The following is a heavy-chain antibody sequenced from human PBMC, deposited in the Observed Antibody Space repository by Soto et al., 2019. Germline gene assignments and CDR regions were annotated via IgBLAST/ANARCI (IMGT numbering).Heavy chain of an antibody. CDR3: TLTHYDISTGYEPFDP. D-gene: IGHD3-9*01. CDR1: GDSITASNW. V-gene: IGHV4-4*02. J-gene: IGHJ5*02. Sequence: QVHLQESGPGLVQPSETLSLTCSVSGDSITASNWWTWVRQPPGRGLEWIGEVFHIGNANYNPSLERRATISVDKSKNQFSLKLTAVTAADPAVYFCTLTHYDISTGYEPFDPWGQGVLVTVSS. CDR2: VFHIGNA.